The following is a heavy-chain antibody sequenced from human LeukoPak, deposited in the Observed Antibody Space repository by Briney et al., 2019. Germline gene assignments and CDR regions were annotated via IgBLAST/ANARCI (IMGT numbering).Heavy chain of an antibody. CDR2: IRSKANSYAT. V-gene: IGHV3-73*01. CDR3: AREGSFDSSGYNDALDI. Sequence: PGGSLKLSCAASGFTFSGSAMHWVRQASGKGLEWVGRIRSKANSYATAYAASVKGRFTISRDDSKNTLYLQMNSLRAEDTAVYYCAREGSFDSSGYNDALDIWGQGTMVTVSA. J-gene: IGHJ3*02. D-gene: IGHD3-22*01. CDR1: GFTFSGSA.